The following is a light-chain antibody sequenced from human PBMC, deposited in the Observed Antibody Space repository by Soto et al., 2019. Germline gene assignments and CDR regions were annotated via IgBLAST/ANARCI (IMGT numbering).Light chain of an antibody. Sequence: QSALTQPRSVSGSPGQSVTISCTGTSSDVGGYNYVSWYQQHPGKAPKVMIYDVTKRPSGVPDRISGSKSGNTASLTISGLQAEDEADYYCCSYAGSVTLLFGGGTKLTVL. CDR2: DVT. CDR1: SSDVGGYNY. V-gene: IGLV2-11*01. CDR3: CSYAGSVTLL. J-gene: IGLJ2*01.